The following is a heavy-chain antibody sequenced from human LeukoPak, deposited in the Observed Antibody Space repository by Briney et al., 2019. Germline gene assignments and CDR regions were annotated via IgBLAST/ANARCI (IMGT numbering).Heavy chain of an antibody. Sequence: ASVKVSCKASGYTFTSYYMHWVRQAPGQGLEWMGIINPSGGSTSYAQKFQGRVTMTRDMSTSTVYMELSSLRSDDTAVYYCAKLMKMATIDRFDYWGQGTLVTVSS. CDR2: INPSGGST. CDR1: GYTFTSYY. V-gene: IGHV1-46*01. D-gene: IGHD5-24*01. J-gene: IGHJ4*02. CDR3: AKLMKMATIDRFDY.